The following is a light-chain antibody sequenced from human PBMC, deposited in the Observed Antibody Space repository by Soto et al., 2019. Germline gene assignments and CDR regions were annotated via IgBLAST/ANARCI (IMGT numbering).Light chain of an antibody. CDR3: QQYGSSPPIT. J-gene: IGKJ5*01. CDR2: GAS. Sequence: EIVMTQSPATLSVCPGERATLSCRASQSVNSNLXWYQQKPGQAPRLLIYGASTRASGIPARFSGSGSGTEFTLTISSLQSEDFAMYYCQQYGSSPPITFGQGTRLEI. CDR1: QSVNSN. V-gene: IGKV3-15*01.